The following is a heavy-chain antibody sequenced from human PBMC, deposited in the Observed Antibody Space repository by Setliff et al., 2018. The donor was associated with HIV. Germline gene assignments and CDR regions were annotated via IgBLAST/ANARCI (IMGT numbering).Heavy chain of an antibody. J-gene: IGHJ4*02. CDR1: GGSISSGSYY. D-gene: IGHD3-10*01. Sequence: SETLSLTCTVSGGSISSGSYYWSWIRQPAGKGLEWIGRIYTSGSTNYNPSLKSRVTISVDTSKNQFSLNLSSVTAAETAVYYCARVGYHGSGRYSFDYWGQGTLVTVSS. CDR3: ARVGYHGSGRYSFDY. CDR2: IYTSGST. V-gene: IGHV4-61*02.